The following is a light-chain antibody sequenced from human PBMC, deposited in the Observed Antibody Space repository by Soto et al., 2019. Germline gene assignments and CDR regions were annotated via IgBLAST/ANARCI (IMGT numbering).Light chain of an antibody. CDR3: QQYYSYPRT. V-gene: IGKV1-8*01. J-gene: IGKJ1*01. CDR1: QGISSY. CDR2: AAS. Sequence: ALRMTQSPSSFSASTGDRVTITCRASQGISSYLAWYQQKPGKAPKLLIYAASTLQSGVPSRFSGSGSGTDFTLTISCLQSEDFATYYWQQYYSYPRTFGQGTKVEIK.